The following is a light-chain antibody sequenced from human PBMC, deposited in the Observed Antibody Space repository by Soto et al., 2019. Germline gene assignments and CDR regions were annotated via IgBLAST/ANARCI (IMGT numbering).Light chain of an antibody. J-gene: IGKJ1*01. CDR1: QSISSW. Sequence: DIQMTQSPSTLSASLGDRVTITCRASQSISSWLAWYQQKPGKAPKLLIRKASTLESGVTSRFSGSASWTEFTLTISSLQPDDFATYYCQQYNSYRTFGQGTKVDI. CDR2: KAS. V-gene: IGKV1-5*03. CDR3: QQYNSYRT.